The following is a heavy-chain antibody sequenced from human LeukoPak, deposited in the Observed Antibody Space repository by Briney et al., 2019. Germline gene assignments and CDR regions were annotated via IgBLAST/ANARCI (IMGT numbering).Heavy chain of an antibody. CDR3: ARDACSGGGCQTGWFDP. D-gene: IGHD2-15*01. CDR1: GGSISSYY. J-gene: IGHJ5*02. CDR2: IYTSGNT. Sequence: SETLSLTCTVSGGSISSYYWNWIRQPAGRGLEGIGRIYTSGNTNYNPSLKGRVTISVDTSKNQFSLKLSSVTAADTAVYYCARDACSGGGCQTGWFDPWGQGTLVTVSS. V-gene: IGHV4-4*07.